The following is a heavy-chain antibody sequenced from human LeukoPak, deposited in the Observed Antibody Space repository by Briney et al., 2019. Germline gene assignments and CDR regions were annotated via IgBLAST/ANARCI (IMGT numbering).Heavy chain of an antibody. Sequence: GGSLSLSCATSGFTFNNNAMSWVRQAPGKRLEWVSAINGGGDATEYADSVKGGFTISRDNSKNTLYLQMNGLRPEDTAVYYCARCTASCYANAFDVWGQGTLLTVSS. V-gene: IGHV3-23*01. CDR1: GFTFNNNA. CDR3: ARCTASCYANAFDV. J-gene: IGHJ3*01. CDR2: INGGGDAT. D-gene: IGHD2-2*01.